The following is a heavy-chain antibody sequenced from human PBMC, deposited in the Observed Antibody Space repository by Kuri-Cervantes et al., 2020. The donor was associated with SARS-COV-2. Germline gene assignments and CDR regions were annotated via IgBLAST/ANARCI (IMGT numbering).Heavy chain of an antibody. J-gene: IGHJ4*02. CDR1: GDTFNNYA. CDR2: IVLFLDVA. CDR3: ARGHRGSYFPPAPFDY. V-gene: IGHV1-69*10. Sequence: SVKVSCKASGDTFNNYAVSWVRQAPGQGLEWMGAIVLFLDVANYAQKIQDRLTITADKSTNTVYMEMSSLRSEDTAVYYCARGHRGSYFPPAPFDYWGQGTLVTVSS. D-gene: IGHD1-26*01.